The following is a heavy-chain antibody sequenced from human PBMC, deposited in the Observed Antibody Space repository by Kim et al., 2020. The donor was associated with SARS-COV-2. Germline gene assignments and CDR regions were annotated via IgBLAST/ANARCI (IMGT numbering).Heavy chain of an antibody. D-gene: IGHD6-19*01. CDR3: ARFTPLVSGRFDY. V-gene: IGHV7-4-1*02. Sequence: YAQGFPGRFVFSLDTSVSTAYLQISSLEAEDTAVYYCARFTPLVSGRFDYWGQGTLVSVSS. J-gene: IGHJ4*02.